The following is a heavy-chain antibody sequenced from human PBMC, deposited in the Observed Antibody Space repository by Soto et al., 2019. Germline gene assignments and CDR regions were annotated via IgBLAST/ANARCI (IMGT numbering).Heavy chain of an antibody. J-gene: IGHJ3*02. CDR2: IDTDGGTT. CDR3: TTARDALDM. V-gene: IGHV3-15*04. Sequence: GGSLRLSCAASGFIFSSDWMHWVRQAPGKGLEWVSRIDTDGGTTDYAAPVTGRFSISRDDSKNTLYLEMNSLKTEDTAVYYCTTARDALDMWGQGTMVTVSS. CDR1: GFIFSSDW.